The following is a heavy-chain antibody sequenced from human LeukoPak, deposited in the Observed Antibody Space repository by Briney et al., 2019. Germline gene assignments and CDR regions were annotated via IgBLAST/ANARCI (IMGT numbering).Heavy chain of an antibody. Sequence: GGSLRLSCAASGFTVSDNYMTWVRQAPGKGLEWVSSIYSAGATHYAESVKGRFTISRDNAKNSLYLQMNSLRAEDTAVYYCSGTGYWGQGTLVTVSS. CDR3: SGTGY. J-gene: IGHJ4*02. CDR1: GFTVSDNY. V-gene: IGHV3-66*01. CDR2: IYSAGAT. D-gene: IGHD2-15*01.